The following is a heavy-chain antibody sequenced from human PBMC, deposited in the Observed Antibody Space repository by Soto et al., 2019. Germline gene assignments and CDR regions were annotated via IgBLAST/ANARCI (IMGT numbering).Heavy chain of an antibody. V-gene: IGHV3-53*04. CDR1: GFTVSSNY. D-gene: IGHD6-13*01. Sequence: EVQLVESGGGLVQPGGSLRLSCAASGFTVSSNYMSWVRQAPGKGLEWVSVIYSGGSTYYADSVKGRFTISRRNSKNTLYLQMNSLRAEDTAVYYCARVSQQLVPHYAFDIWGQGTMVTVSS. CDR2: IYSGGST. CDR3: ARVSQQLVPHYAFDI. J-gene: IGHJ3*02.